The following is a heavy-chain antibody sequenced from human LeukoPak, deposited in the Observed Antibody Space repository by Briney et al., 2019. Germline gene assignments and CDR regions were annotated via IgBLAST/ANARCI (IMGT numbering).Heavy chain of an antibody. CDR2: INPNTGGT. CDR3: ARVDATSLAVHY. D-gene: IGHD6-19*01. CDR1: GYTFTRYY. V-gene: IGHV1-2*02. J-gene: IGHJ4*02. Sequence: GAPVKLSCKTSGYTFTRYYLNWVRQSPGQGLEWMGRINPNTGGTDSGQKLQGRVTMTRDTSISTAYMELSSLTFDDTAVYYCARVDATSLAVHYWGQGALVTASS.